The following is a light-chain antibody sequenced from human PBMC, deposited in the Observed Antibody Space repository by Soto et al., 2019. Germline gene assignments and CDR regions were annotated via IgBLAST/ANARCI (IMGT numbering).Light chain of an antibody. CDR1: QNLGSGY. V-gene: IGKV3-20*01. Sequence: EIVLTQSPGTLSLSPGERATLSCRASQNLGSGYLAWYQQKPGQAPRILTYAASSRATGIPDRFSGSGSGTDFTLSIIRLEPEDFAVYYCQQYDTSPRTFGQGTKVDIK. CDR2: AAS. CDR3: QQYDTSPRT. J-gene: IGKJ1*01.